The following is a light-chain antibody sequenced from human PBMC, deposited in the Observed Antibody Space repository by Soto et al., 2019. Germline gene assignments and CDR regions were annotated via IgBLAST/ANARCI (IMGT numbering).Light chain of an antibody. CDR3: SSYISSSTLVI. J-gene: IGLJ2*01. CDR2: EVS. CDR1: SSDVGGYNY. V-gene: IGLV2-14*01. Sequence: QSALTQPASVSGSPGQSITISCTGTSSDVGGYNYVSWYQHHPGKAPKLMIFEVSTRPSGVSNRFSGSKSGNTASLTISGIQAEDEADYYCSSYISSSTLVIFGGGTKVTVL.